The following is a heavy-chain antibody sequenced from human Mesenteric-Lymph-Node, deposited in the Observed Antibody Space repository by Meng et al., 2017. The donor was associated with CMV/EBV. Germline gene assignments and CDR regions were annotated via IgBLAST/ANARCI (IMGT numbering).Heavy chain of an antibody. CDR1: GFTFSNHE. J-gene: IGHJ4*02. Sequence: GESLKISCAASGFTFSNHEMNWVRRAPGKGLEWVSYISGSGTTILYADSVKGRFTISRDNAKSSLYLQMNSLRAEDTAVYYCASEGYFTFWSGYHETLDYWGRGTLVTVSS. D-gene: IGHD3-3*01. CDR2: ISGSGTTI. CDR3: ASEGYFTFWSGYHETLDY. V-gene: IGHV3-48*03.